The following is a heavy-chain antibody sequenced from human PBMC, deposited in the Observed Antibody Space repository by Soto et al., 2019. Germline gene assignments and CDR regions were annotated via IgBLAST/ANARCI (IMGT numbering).Heavy chain of an antibody. CDR2: IYHSGST. D-gene: IGHD2-15*01. CDR1: GGSISSSNW. V-gene: IGHV4-4*03. CDR3: ARGGYPGYCSGGSCYYFYGMDV. J-gene: IGHJ6*02. Sequence: PPETLSLTCAASGGSISSSNWWSWVRQPPGKGLEWIGEIYHSGSTNYNPSLKSRVTISVDKSKNQFSLKLSSVTAADTAVYYCARGGYPGYCSGGSCYYFYGMDVWGQGTTVTVSS.